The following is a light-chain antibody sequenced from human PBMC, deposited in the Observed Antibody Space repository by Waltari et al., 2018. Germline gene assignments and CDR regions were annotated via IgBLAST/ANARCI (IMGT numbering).Light chain of an antibody. Sequence: DIQMTQSPSTLCASVGDIVTITCRASQTINNWLAWYQLKPGKAPKLLIYDASTLHSGVPSRFCGSRSEAQFTLTISSLQPDDFATYFCHQYNAFSGSFGQGTKVEAK. CDR1: QTINNW. CDR3: HQYNAFSGS. J-gene: IGKJ1*01. CDR2: DAS. V-gene: IGKV1-5*03.